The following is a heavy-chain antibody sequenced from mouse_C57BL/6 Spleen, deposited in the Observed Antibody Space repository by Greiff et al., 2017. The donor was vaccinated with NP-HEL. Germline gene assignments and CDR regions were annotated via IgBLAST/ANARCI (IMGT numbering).Heavy chain of an antibody. CDR2: IWRGGST. V-gene: IGHV2-5*01. Sequence: QVQLQQSGPGLVQPSQSLSITCTASGFSLTSYGVHWVRQSPGKGLEWLGVIWRGGSTDYNAAFMSRLSTTKDNSKSQVFFKMSRLQADDTAIYYCATNGYGYAMDYWGQGTSVTVSS. CDR3: ATNGYGYAMDY. J-gene: IGHJ4*01. CDR1: GFSLTSYG. D-gene: IGHD2-2*01.